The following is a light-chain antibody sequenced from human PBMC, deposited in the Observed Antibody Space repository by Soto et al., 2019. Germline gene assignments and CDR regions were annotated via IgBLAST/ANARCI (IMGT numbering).Light chain of an antibody. V-gene: IGKV1-39*01. CDR2: AAS. CDR1: QSISSY. J-gene: IGKJ4*01. Sequence: DIQMTQSPSSLSASVGDRVTITCRASQSISSYLNWYQQKPGKAPKLLIYAASSLQSGVPSRFSGSGSGTEFTLTISSLQADDFATYYCIQDYNYPLTFGGGTKVDIK. CDR3: IQDYNYPLT.